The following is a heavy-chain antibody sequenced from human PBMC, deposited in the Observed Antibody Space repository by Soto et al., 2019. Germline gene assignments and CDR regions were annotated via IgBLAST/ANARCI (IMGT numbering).Heavy chain of an antibody. CDR3: ARRKTQEYCSATISCLMVFPI. V-gene: IGHV4-59*08. J-gene: IGHJ3*02. CDR2: LYYGRST. CDR1: GDSISSYY. Sequence: SETLSLTCAVSGDSISSYYCMWIRQPPGKGLESIGYLYYGRSTNYNPSLKSRVTISVDTSKNQFSLRLSSVTAADTAVYFCARRKTQEYCSATISCLMVFPIWGQGTMVTVSS. D-gene: IGHD2-2*01.